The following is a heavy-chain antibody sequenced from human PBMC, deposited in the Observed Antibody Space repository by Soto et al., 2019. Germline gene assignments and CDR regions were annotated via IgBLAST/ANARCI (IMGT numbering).Heavy chain of an antibody. Sequence: GGSLRLSCEVSGLICSSYDMSWVGQAPGKGLEWVSTILVGGSTHYEDSVKGRFTISRDTSKNTVYLQMNSLTAGDTAVYYCAKATATGGGAFEIYGQGTMVTVSS. CDR3: AKATATGGGAFEI. J-gene: IGHJ3*02. D-gene: IGHD2-8*02. CDR2: ILVGGST. V-gene: IGHV3-23*01. CDR1: GLICSSYD.